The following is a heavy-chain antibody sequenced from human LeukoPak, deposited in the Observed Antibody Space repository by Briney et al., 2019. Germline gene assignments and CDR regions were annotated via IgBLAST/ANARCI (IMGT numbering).Heavy chain of an antibody. Sequence: GGSLRLSCAASGFPFSSYTMNLVRQAPGKGLEWVSSISSSSTYIYYADSVKGRFTISRDNAKNSLYLQMNSLRAEDTAFYYCAREAYNAFDYWARGTLVTVSS. D-gene: IGHD1-1*01. CDR2: ISSSSTYI. CDR1: GFPFSSYT. J-gene: IGHJ4*02. V-gene: IGHV3-21*01. CDR3: AREAYNAFDY.